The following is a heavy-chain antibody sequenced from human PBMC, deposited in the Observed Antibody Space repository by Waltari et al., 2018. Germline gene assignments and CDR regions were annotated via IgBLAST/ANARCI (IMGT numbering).Heavy chain of an antibody. CDR1: GYTFTSYY. Sequence: QVQLVQSGAEVKKPGASVKVSCKASGYTFTSYYMHWVRQAPGQGLEWMGIINPSGGSTSYAQKFQGRVTMTRDTSTSTVYMELSSLRSEDTAVYYCAREYQHTNIVVVVAATYNWFDPWGQGTLVTVSS. J-gene: IGHJ5*02. CDR3: AREYQHTNIVVVVAATYNWFDP. V-gene: IGHV1-46*01. CDR2: INPSGGST. D-gene: IGHD2-15*01.